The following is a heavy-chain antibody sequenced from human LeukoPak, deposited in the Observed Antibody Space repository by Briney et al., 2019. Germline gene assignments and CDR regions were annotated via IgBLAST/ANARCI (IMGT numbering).Heavy chain of an antibody. V-gene: IGHV3-64*01. Sequence: GGSLRLSCAASGFTFSNYAMHWVRQAPGKGQEYVSAISSNGGITYYAKSVEGRFTISRDNSKNTLHLQMGSLRAEDVAVYYCARDQLILSYYYGMDVWGQGTTVTVSS. CDR3: ARDQLILSYYYGMDV. J-gene: IGHJ6*02. CDR1: GFTFSNYA. D-gene: IGHD2-15*01. CDR2: ISSNGGIT.